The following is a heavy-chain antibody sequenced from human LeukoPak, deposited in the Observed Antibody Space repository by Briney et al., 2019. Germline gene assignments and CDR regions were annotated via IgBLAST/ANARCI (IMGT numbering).Heavy chain of an antibody. CDR3: ARDRGPRIAVAGNSWFNP. Sequence: PGGSLRLSCAASGFTFSSYAMHWVRQAPGKGLEWVAVISYDGSNKYYADSVKGRFTVSRDNSKNTLYLQMNSLRAEDTAVYYCARDRGPRIAVAGNSWFNPWGQGTLVTVSS. CDR2: ISYDGSNK. V-gene: IGHV3-30*04. D-gene: IGHD6-19*01. CDR1: GFTFSSYA. J-gene: IGHJ5*02.